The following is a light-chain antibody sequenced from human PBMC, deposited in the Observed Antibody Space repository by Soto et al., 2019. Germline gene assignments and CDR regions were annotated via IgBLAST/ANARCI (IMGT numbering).Light chain of an antibody. CDR2: AAS. CDR1: QSVSSSY. V-gene: IGKV3-20*01. CDR3: QQYGSSTWT. J-gene: IGKJ1*01. Sequence: EIVLTQSPGTLSLSPGERATLSCRASQSVSSSYLAWYQQKPGQAPRPLIYAASSRATGIPDRFSGSGSGTDFTLTINRLEPEDFEVYYCQQYGSSTWTFGQGTKVEIK.